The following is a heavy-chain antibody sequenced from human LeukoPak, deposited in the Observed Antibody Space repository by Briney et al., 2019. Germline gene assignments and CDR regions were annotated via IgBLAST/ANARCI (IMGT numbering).Heavy chain of an antibody. CDR1: GGSISSSSYY. CDR3: ARHVGPYCGGDCYWGWFDP. D-gene: IGHD2-21*02. CDR2: ISYSGST. Sequence: PSETLSLTCTVSGGSISSSSYYWGWIRQPPGKGLEWIGSISYSGSTYYNPSLKSRVTISVDTSKNQFSLKLSSVTAADTAVYYCARHVGPYCGGDCYWGWFDPWGQGTLVTVSS. V-gene: IGHV4-39*01. J-gene: IGHJ5*02.